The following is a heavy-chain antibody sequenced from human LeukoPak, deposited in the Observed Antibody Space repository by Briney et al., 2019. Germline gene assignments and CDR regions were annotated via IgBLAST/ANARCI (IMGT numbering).Heavy chain of an antibody. V-gene: IGHV4-59*11. CDR2: IYYSGST. CDR3: ARGLGYCSSTSCYNLRFFDY. J-gene: IGHJ4*02. Sequence: SETLSLTCTVSGGSISSHYWSWIRQPPGKGLEWIGYIYYSGSTYYNPSLKSRVTISVDTSKNQFSLKLSSVTAADTAVYYCARGLGYCSSTSCYNLRFFDYWGQGTLVTVSS. CDR1: GGSISSHY. D-gene: IGHD2-2*02.